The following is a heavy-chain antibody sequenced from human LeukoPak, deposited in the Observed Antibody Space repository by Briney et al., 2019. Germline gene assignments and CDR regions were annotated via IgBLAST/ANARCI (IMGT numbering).Heavy chain of an antibody. CDR3: ASQIAASGDWFDP. D-gene: IGHD6-25*01. CDR2: INPSGGST. Sequence: GASVKVSCKASGYTFTSYYMHWVRQAPGQGLEWMGIINPSGGSTSYAQKFQGRVTMTRDMSTSTVYMELSSLRSEDTAVYYCASQIAASGDWFDPWGQGTLVTVSS. CDR1: GYTFTSYY. J-gene: IGHJ5*02. V-gene: IGHV1-46*01.